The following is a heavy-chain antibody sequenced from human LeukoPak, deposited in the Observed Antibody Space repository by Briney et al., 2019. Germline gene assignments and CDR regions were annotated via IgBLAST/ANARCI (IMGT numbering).Heavy chain of an antibody. CDR2: MNPNSGNT. D-gene: IGHD1-26*01. CDR3: ARDREVGATQRCFDY. V-gene: IGHV1-8*01. CDR1: GYTFTSYD. J-gene: IGHJ4*02. Sequence: ASVKVSCKASGYTFTSYDINWVRQATGQGLEWMGWMNPNSGNTGYAQKFQGRVTMSRDTSTDTVYMDLSSLRSEDSALYYCARDREVGATQRCFDYWGQGTLVTVSS.